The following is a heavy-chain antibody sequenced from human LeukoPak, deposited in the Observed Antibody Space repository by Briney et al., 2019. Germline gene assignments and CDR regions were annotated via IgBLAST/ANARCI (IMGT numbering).Heavy chain of an antibody. V-gene: IGHV1-18*01. D-gene: IGHD3-22*01. Sequence: ASVTVSCKASGYTFTSYGISWVRQAPGQGLEWMGWISAYNGNTNYAQKLQGRVTMTTDTSTSTAYMELRSLRSDDTAVYYCARAYYYDSSGYYYYYGMDVWGQGTTVTVSS. J-gene: IGHJ6*02. CDR1: GYTFTSYG. CDR2: ISAYNGNT. CDR3: ARAYYYDSSGYYYYYGMDV.